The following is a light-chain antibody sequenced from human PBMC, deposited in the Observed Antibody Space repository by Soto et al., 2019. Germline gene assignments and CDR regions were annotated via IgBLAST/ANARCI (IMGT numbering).Light chain of an antibody. CDR2: GAS. V-gene: IGKV3-15*01. CDR3: QQYNDWWT. Sequence: DIVMTQSPGTLSLPPGGGATLSFRASESVRRNLAWYQQKPGQAPRLLIHGASTRATGIPARFSGSGSGTEFTLNISSLQSEDFAVYYCQQYNDWWTFGQGTKVDIK. J-gene: IGKJ1*01. CDR1: ESVRRN.